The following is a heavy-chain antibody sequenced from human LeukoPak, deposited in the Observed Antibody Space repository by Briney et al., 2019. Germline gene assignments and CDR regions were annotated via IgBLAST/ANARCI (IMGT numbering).Heavy chain of an antibody. J-gene: IGHJ4*02. CDR3: ARDIVVVVAATPGY. CDR1: GFTFSSYA. CDR2: ISGSGGST. V-gene: IGHV3-23*01. Sequence: GGSLRLSCAASGFTFSSYAMSWVRQAPGKGLEWVSAISGSGGSTYYADSVKGRFTISRDNSKNTLYLQMNSLRAEDTAVYYCARDIVVVVAATPGYWGQGTLVTVSS. D-gene: IGHD2-15*01.